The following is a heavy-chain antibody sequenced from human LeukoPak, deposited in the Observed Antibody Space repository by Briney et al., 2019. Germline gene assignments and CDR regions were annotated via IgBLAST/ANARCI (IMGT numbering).Heavy chain of an antibody. CDR1: GFTFSNYG. CDR2: ISLDGFDQ. V-gene: IGHV3-30*03. Sequence: QPGRSLRLSCAASGFTFSNYGMHWVRQAPGKGLEWVAVISLDGFDQYYGDSVKGRFTISRDNSKNTLYLQMNSLRVEDTALYYCARGEPMVRGVIPDYWGQGTLVTVSS. D-gene: IGHD3-10*01. CDR3: ARGEPMVRGVIPDY. J-gene: IGHJ4*02.